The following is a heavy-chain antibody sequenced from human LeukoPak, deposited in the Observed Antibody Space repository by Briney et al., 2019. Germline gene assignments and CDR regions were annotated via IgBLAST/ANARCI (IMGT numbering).Heavy chain of an antibody. CDR2: IYYRGST. D-gene: IGHD2-15*01. J-gene: IGHJ4*02. Sequence: SETLSLICTVSGVPISSYYWRWIQQPTGKGLEWIGYIYYRGSTNYNASLTTRVPISVDTSKNHFSLTLRSVTPADTAVLHCAREVGYCSGGSCYSYFDYWGQGALVTVSS. V-gene: IGHV4-59*12. CDR3: AREVGYCSGGSCYSYFDY. CDR1: GVPISSYY.